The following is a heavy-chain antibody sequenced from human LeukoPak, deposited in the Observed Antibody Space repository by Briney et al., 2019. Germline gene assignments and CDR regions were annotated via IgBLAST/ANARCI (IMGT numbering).Heavy chain of an antibody. CDR2: IHNDGTT. D-gene: IGHD1-1*01. V-gene: IGHV3-66*01. CDR1: GFDVSINY. Sequence: PGGSLRLSCAASGFDVSINYMNWIRQSPEKGLEWVSIIHNDGTTYYAHSVKGRFTVSRDNSKNTVSLQMDSLRVDDTAVYFCARGFLQLTPYYFDYWGQGTLVTVSS. J-gene: IGHJ4*02. CDR3: ARGFLQLTPYYFDY.